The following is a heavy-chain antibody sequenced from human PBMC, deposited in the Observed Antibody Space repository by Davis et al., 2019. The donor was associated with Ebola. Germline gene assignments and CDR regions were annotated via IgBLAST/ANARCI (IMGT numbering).Heavy chain of an antibody. CDR3: ARAQGVILGVSWFDP. CDR1: GGSISSSSYY. J-gene: IGHJ5*02. Sequence: PSETLSLTCTVSGGSISSSSYYWSWIRQPPGKGREWIGEINHSGSTNYNPSLKSRVTISVDTSKNQFSLKLSSVTAADTAVYYCARAQGVILGVSWFDPWGQGTLVTVSS. CDR2: INHSGST. D-gene: IGHD3-16*02. V-gene: IGHV4-39*07.